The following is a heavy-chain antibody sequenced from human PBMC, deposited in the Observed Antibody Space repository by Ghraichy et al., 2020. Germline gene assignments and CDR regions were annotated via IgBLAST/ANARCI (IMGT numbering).Heavy chain of an antibody. CDR1: GGSISSGGYY. CDR2: IYYSGST. Sequence: SETLSLTCTVSGGSISSGGYYWSWIRQHPGKGLEWIGYIYYSGSTYYNPSLKSRVTISVDTSKNQFSLKLSSVTAADTAVYYCARSLFSLYDMDVWGQGTTVTVSS. CDR3: ARSLFSLYDMDV. V-gene: IGHV4-31*03. J-gene: IGHJ6*02. D-gene: IGHD2/OR15-2a*01.